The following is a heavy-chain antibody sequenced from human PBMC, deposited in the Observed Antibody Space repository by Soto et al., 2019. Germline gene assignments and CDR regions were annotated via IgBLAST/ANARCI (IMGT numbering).Heavy chain of an antibody. CDR3: ARTYYDFWSGYLPGYGMDV. V-gene: IGHV4-4*07. D-gene: IGHD3-3*01. J-gene: IGHJ6*02. Sequence: SETLSLTCTVSGGSISSYYWSWIRQPAGKGLEWIGRIYTSGSTNYNPSLKSRVTMSVDTSKNQFSLKLSSVTAADTAVYYCARTYYDFWSGYLPGYGMDVWGQGTTVT. CDR2: IYTSGST. CDR1: GGSISSYY.